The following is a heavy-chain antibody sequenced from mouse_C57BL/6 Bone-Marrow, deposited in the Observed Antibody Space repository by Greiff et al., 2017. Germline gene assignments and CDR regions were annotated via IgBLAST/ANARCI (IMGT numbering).Heavy chain of an antibody. V-gene: IGHV1-20*01. CDR3: ARGYGSTPFAY. J-gene: IGHJ3*01. CDR2: ITPYNGDT. CDR1: GYSFTGYF. D-gene: IGHD1-1*01. Sequence: VQLQQSGPELVKPGDSVKISCKASGYSFTGYFMNWVMQSHGKSLEWIGRITPYNGDTFYNQKFKGKATLTVDKSSSTAHMELRSLTSEDAAVYYCARGYGSTPFAYWGQGTLVTVSA.